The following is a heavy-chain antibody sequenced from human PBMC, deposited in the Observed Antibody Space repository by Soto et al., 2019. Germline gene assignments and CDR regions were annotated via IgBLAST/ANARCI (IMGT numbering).Heavy chain of an antibody. CDR1: GFRSSDYA. CDR2: IGGGGTDT. V-gene: IGHV3-23*01. J-gene: IGHJ5*02. Sequence: DVQLLESGGGLAQPGGSVRLSCAASGFRSSDYAMNWVRQAPGKGLEGVAAIGGGGTDTYYADSVKGRFTISRNNSKSTLYLQMNSLRTDDTAVYYCARDAVPYNGQWDRFDPWGQGTLVTVSS. D-gene: IGHD1-26*01. CDR3: ARDAVPYNGQWDRFDP.